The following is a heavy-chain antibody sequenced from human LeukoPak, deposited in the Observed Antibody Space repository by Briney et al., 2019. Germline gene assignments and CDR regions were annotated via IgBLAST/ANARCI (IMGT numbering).Heavy chain of an antibody. CDR1: GFTVSNNY. Sequence: PGGSLRLSCAASGFTVSNNYMGWVRQAPAKGLEWVSVIYSVGSTYYADSVRGRFTISRDNSKNTLYLQMNSLRVEDTAVYYCARKERYDSSGYYGYWGQGTLVTVSS. CDR2: IYSVGST. CDR3: ARKERYDSSGYYGY. D-gene: IGHD3-22*01. J-gene: IGHJ4*02. V-gene: IGHV3-66*01.